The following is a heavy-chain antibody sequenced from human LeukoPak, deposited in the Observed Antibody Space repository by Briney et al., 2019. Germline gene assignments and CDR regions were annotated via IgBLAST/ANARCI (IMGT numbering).Heavy chain of an antibody. CDR3: VRRYYETNVYDRHFDH. Sequence: QSGGSLRLSCAASGVTFSRDWMHWVRQAPGKGPVWVSRISDDGSITTYADSVKGRFTISRDNAKSTMFLQMNSLRAEDTAVYFCVRRYYETNVYDRHFDHWGQGILVTVSS. V-gene: IGHV3-74*03. D-gene: IGHD3-22*01. J-gene: IGHJ4*02. CDR2: ISDDGSIT. CDR1: GVTFSRDW.